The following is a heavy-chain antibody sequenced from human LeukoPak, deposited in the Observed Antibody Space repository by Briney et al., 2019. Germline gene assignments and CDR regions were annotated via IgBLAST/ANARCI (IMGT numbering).Heavy chain of an antibody. Sequence: PGGSLRLSCAASGFTFSSYDMHWVRQAPGKGLEWVAFIRYDGSNKYYADSVKGRFTISRDNSRDTLYLQMNSLRPEDTALYYCAKDWDFGDTFDYWGQGTLVTVSS. CDR2: IRYDGSNK. CDR3: AKDWDFGDTFDY. D-gene: IGHD1-26*01. CDR1: GFTFSSYD. V-gene: IGHV3-30*02. J-gene: IGHJ4*02.